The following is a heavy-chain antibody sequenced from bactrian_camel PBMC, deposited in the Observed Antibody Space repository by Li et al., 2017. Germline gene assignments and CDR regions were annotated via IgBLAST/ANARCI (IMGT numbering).Heavy chain of an antibody. Sequence: HVQLVESGGDSVQAGGSLRLSCAASGSAPSYSCMAWFRQVHGKEREGVAAISKLGTTNYADFVKGRFTISKDDSKPSLYLEMDSLKPEDSAMYYCAANTFIIGGPTSRSDDYRYWGQGTQ. CDR3: AANTFIIGGPTSRSDDYRY. J-gene: IGHJ4*01. CDR2: ISKLGTT. CDR1: GSAPSYSC. V-gene: IGHV3S53*01. D-gene: IGHD2*01.